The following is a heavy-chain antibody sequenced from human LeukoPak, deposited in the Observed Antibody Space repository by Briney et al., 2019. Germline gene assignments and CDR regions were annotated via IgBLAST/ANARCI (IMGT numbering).Heavy chain of an antibody. V-gene: IGHV3-7*01. D-gene: IGHD6-19*01. CDR3: ARGALYSSGWYVYNAFDI. CDR2: IKQDGSEK. Sequence: PGGSLRLSCAASGFTFSSYWMSWVRQAPGKGLEWVANIKQDGSEKYYVDSVKGRFTISRDNAKNSLYLQMNSLRAEDTAVYYCARGALYSSGWYVYNAFDIWGQGTMVTVSS. J-gene: IGHJ3*02. CDR1: GFTFSSYW.